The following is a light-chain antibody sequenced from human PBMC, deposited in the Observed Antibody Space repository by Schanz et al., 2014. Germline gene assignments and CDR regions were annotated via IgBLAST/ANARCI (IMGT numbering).Light chain of an antibody. CDR1: SSDVGGYNY. Sequence: QSALTQPPSASGSPGQSVTFSCTGTSSDVGGYNYVSWYQQHPGKAPKLMIYEVSKRPSGVPDRFSGSKSGNTASLTVSGLQAEDEADYYCQSYDTSLSGYVFGTGTKVTVL. V-gene: IGLV2-8*01. CDR2: EVS. J-gene: IGLJ1*01. CDR3: QSYDTSLSGYV.